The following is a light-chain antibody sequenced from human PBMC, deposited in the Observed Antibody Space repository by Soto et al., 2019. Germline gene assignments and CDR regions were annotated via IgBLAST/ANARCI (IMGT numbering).Light chain of an antibody. CDR3: QQYDTLPLT. V-gene: IGKV1-33*01. Sequence: DIQMTQSPSSLSASVGDRVTITCQASQDISNYLNWYQQKTGKAPKLLIYDASNLETGVPSRFSGSGSGTDFTFTISSLQPEDIATYYCQQYDTLPLTFGGGTKVEIK. CDR1: QDISNY. J-gene: IGKJ4*01. CDR2: DAS.